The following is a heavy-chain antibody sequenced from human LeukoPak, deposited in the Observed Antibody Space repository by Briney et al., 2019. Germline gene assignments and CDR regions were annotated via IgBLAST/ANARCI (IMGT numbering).Heavy chain of an antibody. J-gene: IGHJ5*02. V-gene: IGHV4-39*01. D-gene: IGHD6-19*01. Sequence: PSETLSLTCTVFGGSISSSSFHWGWIRQPPGKGLEWIGTIFYSGSTYYNPSLKSRVTMSVDTSKNQFSLKLSSVTAADTAVYYCARQGYISGQGFRNNWFDPWGQGSLVTVSS. CDR3: ARQGYISGQGFRNNWFDP. CDR1: GGSISSSSFH. CDR2: IFYSGST.